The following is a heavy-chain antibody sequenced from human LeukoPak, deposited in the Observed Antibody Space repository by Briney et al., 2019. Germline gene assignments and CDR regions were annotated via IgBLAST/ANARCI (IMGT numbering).Heavy chain of an antibody. Sequence: SETLSLTCTVSGGSISSSSYYWGWIRQPPGKGLEWIGSIYYSGSTYYNPSLKSRVTISVDTSKNQFSLKLSSVTAADTAVYYCARETPTYCSSTSCRYYYYYYMDVWGKGTTVTVSS. CDR1: GGSISSSSYY. D-gene: IGHD2-2*01. CDR2: IYYSGST. J-gene: IGHJ6*03. V-gene: IGHV4-39*07. CDR3: ARETPTYCSSTSCRYYYYYYMDV.